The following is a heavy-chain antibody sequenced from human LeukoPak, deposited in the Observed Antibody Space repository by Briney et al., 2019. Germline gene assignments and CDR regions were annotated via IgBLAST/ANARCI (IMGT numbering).Heavy chain of an antibody. CDR2: ISSSGSTI. CDR1: GFTFSDYY. J-gene: IGHJ4*02. D-gene: IGHD4-23*01. CDR3: ARSPLEVERNSQYYFDY. Sequence: GGSLRLSCAASGFTFSDYYMSWIRQAPGKGLEWVSYISSSGSTIYYADSVKGRFTISRDNAKNSLYLQMNSLRAEATAVYYSARSPLEVERNSQYYFDYWGQGTLVTVSS. V-gene: IGHV3-11*04.